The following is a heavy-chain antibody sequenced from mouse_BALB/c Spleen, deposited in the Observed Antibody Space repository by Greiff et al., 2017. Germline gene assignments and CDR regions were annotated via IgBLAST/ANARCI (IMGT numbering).Heavy chain of an antibody. CDR1: GYTFTDYA. J-gene: IGHJ4*01. V-gene: IGHV1S137*01. CDR3: ARLRSYAMDY. CDR2: ISTYYGDA. D-gene: IGHD2-12*01. Sequence: QVQLKESGAELVRPGVSVKISCKGSGYTFTDYAMHWVKQSHAKSLEWIGVISTYYGDASYNQKFKGKATMTVDKSSSTAYMELARLTSEDSAIYYCARLRSYAMDYWGQGTSVTVSS.